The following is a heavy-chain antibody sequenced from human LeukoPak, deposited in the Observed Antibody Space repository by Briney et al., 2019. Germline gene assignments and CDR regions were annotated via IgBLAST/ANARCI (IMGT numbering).Heavy chain of an antibody. CDR1: GASVSRNW. V-gene: IGHV4-4*02. J-gene: IGHJ5*02. CDR3: AREGELRFAERSFDP. Sequence: PSGTLSLTCTVSGASVSRNWWSWVRQPPGKGLEWIGEIHHSGGTNYNPSLKSRVTMSLDNSNNHFSLKLSSVTAADTAVYYCAREGELRFAERSFDPWGQGTLVTVSS. D-gene: IGHD3-3*01. CDR2: IHHSGGT.